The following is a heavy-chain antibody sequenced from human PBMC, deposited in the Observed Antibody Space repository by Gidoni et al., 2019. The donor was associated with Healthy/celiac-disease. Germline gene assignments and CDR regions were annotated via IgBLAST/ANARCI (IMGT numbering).Heavy chain of an antibody. D-gene: IGHD3-22*01. J-gene: IGHJ3*02. V-gene: IGHV3-7*03. Sequence: LEWVANIKQDGSEKYYVDSVKGRFTISRDNAKNSLYLQVNSLRADDTAVYYCARDPMIRAFDIWGQGTMVTVSS. CDR3: ARDPMIRAFDI. CDR2: IKQDGSEK.